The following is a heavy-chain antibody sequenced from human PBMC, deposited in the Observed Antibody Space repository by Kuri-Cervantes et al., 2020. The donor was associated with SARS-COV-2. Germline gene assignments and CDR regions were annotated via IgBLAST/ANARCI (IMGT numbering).Heavy chain of an antibody. D-gene: IGHD3-22*01. CDR3: ARGVGIGASSGYLADY. Sequence: ASVKVSCKASGYTFTSYAMHWVRQAPGQRLEWMGWNHAGNGNTNYAQKLQGRVTMTTDTSTSTAYMELRSLRSDDTAVYYCARGVGIGASSGYLADYWGQGTLVTVSS. CDR2: NHAGNGNT. J-gene: IGHJ4*02. V-gene: IGHV1-3*01. CDR1: GYTFTSYA.